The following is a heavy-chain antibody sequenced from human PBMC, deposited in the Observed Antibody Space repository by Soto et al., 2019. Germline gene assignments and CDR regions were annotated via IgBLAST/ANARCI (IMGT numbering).Heavy chain of an antibody. Sequence: EVQLLESGGDLVQPGRSLRLSCAASGFTFSGYAMSWVRQAPGKGLEWVSVIHGGGNSAYYADSVKGRFTISRDNSKTTLDLQMGSLRGEDTGVYHCAEDRGRVNSPGPFDYWGQGTLVTVSS. D-gene: IGHD1-7*01. CDR3: AEDRGRVNSPGPFDY. CDR1: GFTFSGYA. J-gene: IGHJ4*02. V-gene: IGHV3-23*01. CDR2: IHGGGNSA.